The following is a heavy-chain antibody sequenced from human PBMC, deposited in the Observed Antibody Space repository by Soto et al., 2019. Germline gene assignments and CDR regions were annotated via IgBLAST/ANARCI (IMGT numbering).Heavy chain of an antibody. CDR3: AEGGFYDGFDY. V-gene: IGHV3-23*01. CDR2: ITKNSDRT. D-gene: IGHD5-12*01. CDR1: GFTFNNFP. J-gene: IGHJ4*02. Sequence: GGSLRLSCAASGFTFNNFPMSWVRQPPGKGLEWVSSITKNSDRTFYAASVKGRFTISRDNSRNAVFLQLNSLREEDTALYFCAEGGFYDGFDYWGQGTLVTV.